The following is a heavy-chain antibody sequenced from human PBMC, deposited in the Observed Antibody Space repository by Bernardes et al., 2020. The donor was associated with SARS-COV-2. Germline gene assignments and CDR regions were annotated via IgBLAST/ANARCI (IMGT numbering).Heavy chain of an antibody. J-gene: IGHJ4*02. Sequence: SETLSLTCTVSGGSISSYYWSWIRQPAGKGLEWIGRIYTSGSTNYNPSLKSRVTMSVDTSKNQFSQCHLRDSPQRTRAVYYCARGAFDGSGYFTFGYWGQGTLVTVSS. CDR2: IYTSGST. CDR3: ARGAFDGSGYFTFGY. CDR1: GGSISSYY. D-gene: IGHD3-22*01. V-gene: IGHV4-4*07.